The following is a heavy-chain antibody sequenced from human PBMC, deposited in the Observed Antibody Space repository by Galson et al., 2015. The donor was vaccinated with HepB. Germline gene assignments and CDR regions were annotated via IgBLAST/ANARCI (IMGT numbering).Heavy chain of an antibody. V-gene: IGHV1-8*01. Sequence: SVKVSCKASGYTFTSYDINWVRQATGQGLEWMGWMNPNSGNTGYAQKFQGRVTMTRNTSISTAYMELSSLRSEDTAVYYCAVREGSYYFLDAFDIWGRGTMVTVSS. CDR3: AVREGSYYFLDAFDI. CDR1: GYTFTSYD. D-gene: IGHD1-26*01. CDR2: MNPNSGNT. J-gene: IGHJ3*02.